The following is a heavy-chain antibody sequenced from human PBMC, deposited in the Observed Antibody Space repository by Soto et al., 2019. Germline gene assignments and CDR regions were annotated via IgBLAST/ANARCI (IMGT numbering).Heavy chain of an antibody. CDR1: GYSFTSYW. J-gene: IGHJ6*02. CDR2: IDPSDSYT. CDR3: ARHERAAPDYYYYYGMDV. Sequence: GESLKISCKGSGYSFTSYWISWVRQMPGKGLEWMGRIDPSDSYTNYSPSFQGHVTISADKSISTAYLQWSSLKASDTAMYYCARHERAAPDYYYYYGMDVWGQGTTVTVSS. V-gene: IGHV5-10-1*01.